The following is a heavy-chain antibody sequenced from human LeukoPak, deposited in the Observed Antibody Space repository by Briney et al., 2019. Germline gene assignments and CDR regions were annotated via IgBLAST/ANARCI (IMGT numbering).Heavy chain of an antibody. CDR2: INPSGGGT. V-gene: IGHV1-2*02. Sequence: ASVKVSCKTSGYTFTGYSIHWVRQAPGHGLEWMGWINPSGGGTIYAQRFQGRVTMTRDTSISTAYMEVNRLRSDDTAVYYCARERGYCVSSSCYTSDAFDIWGQGTMVTVSS. CDR3: ARERGYCVSSSCYTSDAFDI. CDR1: GYTFTGYS. D-gene: IGHD2-2*02. J-gene: IGHJ3*02.